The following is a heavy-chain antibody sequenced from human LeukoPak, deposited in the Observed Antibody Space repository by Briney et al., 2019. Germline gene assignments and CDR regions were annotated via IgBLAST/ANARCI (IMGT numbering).Heavy chain of an antibody. CDR3: ARVRSSGYPPPPAFDY. CDR1: GGSISSYY. J-gene: IGHJ4*02. Sequence: SETLSLTCTVSGGSISSYYWSWIRQPPGKGLEWIGYIYYSGSTNYNPSLKSRVTISVDTSKNQFSLKLSFVTAADTAVYYCARVRSSGYPPPPAFDYWGQGTLVTVSS. V-gene: IGHV4-59*01. D-gene: IGHD3-22*01. CDR2: IYYSGST.